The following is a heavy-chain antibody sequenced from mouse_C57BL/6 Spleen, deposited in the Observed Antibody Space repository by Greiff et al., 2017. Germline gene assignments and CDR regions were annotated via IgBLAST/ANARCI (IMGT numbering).Heavy chain of an antibody. CDR3: ARLGSSYEAGFAY. D-gene: IGHD1-1*01. V-gene: IGHV5-17*01. J-gene: IGHJ3*01. Sequence: EVHLVESGGGLVKPGGSLKLSCAASGFTFSDYGMHWVRQAPEKGLEWVAYISRCSSAIYYADTVKGRFTFSRDTASNTLFLQLTSLRSEDTAMYYCARLGSSYEAGFAYWGQGTLVTVSA. CDR1: GFTFSDYG. CDR2: ISRCSSAI.